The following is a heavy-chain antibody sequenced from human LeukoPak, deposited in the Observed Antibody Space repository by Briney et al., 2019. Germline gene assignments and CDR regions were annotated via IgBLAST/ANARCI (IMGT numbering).Heavy chain of an antibody. CDR3: AGAGFPLAPHRGTPFDY. CDR2: INHSGST. Sequence: SETLSLTCAVYGESFSDYYWSWIRQPPGKGLEWIGEINHSGSTNYSPSLKSRVTISVNTSKNQFSLKLTSVTAADTAVYYCAGAGFPLAPHRGTPFDYWGQGTLVTGSS. J-gene: IGHJ4*01. D-gene: IGHD6-6*01. CDR1: GESFSDYY. V-gene: IGHV4-34*01.